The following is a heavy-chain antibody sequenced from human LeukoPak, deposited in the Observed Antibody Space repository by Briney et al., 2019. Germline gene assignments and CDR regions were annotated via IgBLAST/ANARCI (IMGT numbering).Heavy chain of an antibody. CDR1: GFPFSSYS. CDR3: AKAQYYYGSGILDV. CDR2: ISSSSSTI. Sequence: PGGSLKLSCAASGFPFSSYSMNWVRQAPGKGLEWVSYISSSSSTIYYADSVKGRFTISRDNAKNSLYLQMNSLRAEDTAVYYGAKAQYYYGSGILDVWGKGTTVTISS. V-gene: IGHV3-48*01. D-gene: IGHD3-10*01. J-gene: IGHJ6*04.